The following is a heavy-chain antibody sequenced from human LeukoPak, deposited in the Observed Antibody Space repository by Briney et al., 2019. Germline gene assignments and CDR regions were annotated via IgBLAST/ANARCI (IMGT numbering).Heavy chain of an antibody. CDR3: ARETTVTGWFDP. CDR2: INSDGSST. D-gene: IGHD4-17*01. V-gene: IGHV3-74*01. CDR1: GFIFSSNR. J-gene: IGHJ5*02. Sequence: PGGSLRLSCAASGFIFSSNRMHWVRQPPGKGLVWVSRINSDGSSTSYADSVKGRFTISRDNAKNTLYLQMNSLRAEDTAVYYCARETTVTGWFDPWGQGTLVTVFS.